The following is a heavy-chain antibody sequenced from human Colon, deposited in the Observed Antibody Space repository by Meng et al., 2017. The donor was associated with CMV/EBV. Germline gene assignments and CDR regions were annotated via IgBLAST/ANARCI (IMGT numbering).Heavy chain of an antibody. D-gene: IGHD3-3*01. V-gene: IGHV3-48*03. J-gene: IGHJ6*02. Sequence: GESLKISCAASGFTFSSYAMHWVRQAPGKGLEWVSYISSSGNTIHYADSVKGRFTISRDNVKNSLYLHMNSLRAEDTAVYYCATVVRFPVGGQYYYHGMDVWGQGTTVTVSS. CDR3: ATVVRFPVGGQYYYHGMDV. CDR2: ISSSGNTI. CDR1: GFTFSSYA.